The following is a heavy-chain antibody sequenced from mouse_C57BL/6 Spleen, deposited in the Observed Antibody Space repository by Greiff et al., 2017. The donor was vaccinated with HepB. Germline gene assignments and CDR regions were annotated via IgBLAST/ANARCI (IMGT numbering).Heavy chain of an antibody. Sequence: QVQLQQSGAELVRPGASVTLSCKASGYTFTDYEMHWVKQTPVHGLEWIGAIDPETGGTAYNQKFKGKAILTADKSSSTAYMELRSLTSEDSAVYYSTRKGYYDYETWFAYWGQGTLVTVSA. CDR3: TRKGYYDYETWFAY. J-gene: IGHJ3*01. V-gene: IGHV1-15*01. CDR2: IDPETGGT. CDR1: GYTFTDYE. D-gene: IGHD2-4*01.